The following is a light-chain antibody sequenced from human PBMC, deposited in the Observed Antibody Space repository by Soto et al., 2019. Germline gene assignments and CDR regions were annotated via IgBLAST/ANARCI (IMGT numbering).Light chain of an antibody. CDR1: QSISSW. V-gene: IGKV1-5*01. CDR3: QQYQSSWT. J-gene: IGKJ1*01. Sequence: DIQMPQSPSTLSASVGDRVTITCRASQSISSWLAWYQQKPGKAPKLLIYDASNLESGVPSRFSGSGSGTEFTLTISSLQPDDFATYYCQQYQSSWTVGQGTKVDIK. CDR2: DAS.